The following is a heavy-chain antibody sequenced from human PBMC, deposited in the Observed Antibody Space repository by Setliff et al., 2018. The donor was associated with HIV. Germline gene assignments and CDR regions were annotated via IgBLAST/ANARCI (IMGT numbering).Heavy chain of an antibody. D-gene: IGHD3-22*01. J-gene: IGHJ3*01. CDR2: IIPIFNTG. Sequence: SVKVSCKASGGTFINSAFTWVRQAPGQGLEWMGSIIPIFNTGNYAQKFQNRVTITADESTSTAYMELSGLRSEDTAAYFCATGRHYYDSSDYPANPFDVWGQGTMVTVSS. V-gene: IGHV1-69*13. CDR3: ATGRHYYDSSDYPANPFDV. CDR1: GGTFINSA.